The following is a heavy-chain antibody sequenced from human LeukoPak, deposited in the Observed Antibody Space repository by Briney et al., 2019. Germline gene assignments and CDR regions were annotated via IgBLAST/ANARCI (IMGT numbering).Heavy chain of an antibody. V-gene: IGHV4-38-2*01. CDR3: ARHSSGWSIDFDI. J-gene: IGHJ3*02. Sequence: SETLSLTCAVSGYSISSGYYWGWIRPPPGKGLEWIGSIYHRGSTYYNPSLKSRVTISVDTAKNQFSLKLSSVTAADTAVYYCARHSSGWSIDFDIWGQGTMVTVSS. CDR2: IYHRGST. CDR1: GYSISSGYY. D-gene: IGHD6-19*01.